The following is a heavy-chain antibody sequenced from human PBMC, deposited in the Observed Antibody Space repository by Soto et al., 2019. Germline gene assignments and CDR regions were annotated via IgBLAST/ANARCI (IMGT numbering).Heavy chain of an antibody. CDR2: IGGGGGTT. CDR3: ARRGPGTYFDY. J-gene: IGHJ4*02. D-gene: IGHD6-13*01. Sequence: PGGSLRLSCAASGFTFSNYAMTWVRQAPGKGLEWVSSIGGGGGTTYYADSVKGRFTISRDNSKNTLYLQMNSLRAEDTAVYYCARRGPGTYFDYWGQGTLVTVSS. CDR1: GFTFSNYA. V-gene: IGHV3-23*01.